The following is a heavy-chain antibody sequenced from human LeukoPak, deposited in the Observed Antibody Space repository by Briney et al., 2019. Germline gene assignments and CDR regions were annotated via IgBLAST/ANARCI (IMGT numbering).Heavy chain of an antibody. V-gene: IGHV4-59*01. Sequence: SETLSLTCTVSGGSISSYYWSWIRQPPGKGLEWIGYIYYSGSTNYNPSLKSRVTISVDTSKNQFSLKLSSVTAADTAVYYCARADSGSYDRWGQGTLFTVSS. D-gene: IGHD1-26*01. J-gene: IGHJ5*02. CDR1: GGSISSYY. CDR3: ARADSGSYDR. CDR2: IYYSGST.